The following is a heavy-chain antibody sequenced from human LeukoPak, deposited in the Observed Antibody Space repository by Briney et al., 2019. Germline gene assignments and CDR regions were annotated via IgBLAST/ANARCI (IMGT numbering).Heavy chain of an antibody. CDR3: ARGKYYDILTGDFDY. CDR2: INPNSGGT. D-gene: IGHD3-9*01. CDR1: GYTFTGYY. V-gene: IGHV1-2*02. Sequence: ASVKVSYKASGYTFTGYYMHWVRQAPGQGLEWMGWINPNSGGTNYAQKFQGRVTMTRDTSISTAYMELSRLRSDDTAVYYCARGKYYDILTGDFDYWGQGTLVTVSS. J-gene: IGHJ4*02.